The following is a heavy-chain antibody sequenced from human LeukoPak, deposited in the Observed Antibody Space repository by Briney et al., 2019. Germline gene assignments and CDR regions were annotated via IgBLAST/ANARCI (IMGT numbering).Heavy chain of an antibody. V-gene: IGHV3-74*01. CDR3: ANGRVGAQAIASY. CDR1: GNYW. Sequence: GGSLRLSCAASGNYWMHWVRQAPGKGLVWVSHINSDGSWTSYADSVKGRFTISKDNAKNTVYLQMNSLRAEDTAVYYCANGRVGAQAIASYWGQGTLVTVSS. J-gene: IGHJ4*02. CDR2: INSDGSWT. D-gene: IGHD1-26*01.